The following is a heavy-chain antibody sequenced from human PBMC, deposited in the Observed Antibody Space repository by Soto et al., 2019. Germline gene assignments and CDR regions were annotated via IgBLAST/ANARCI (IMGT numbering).Heavy chain of an antibody. CDR3: TSDSRYYYMDV. CDR2: INPSGGST. V-gene: IGHV1-46*01. Sequence: ASVKVSCKASGYTFTSYYMHWVRQAPGQGLEWMGIINPSGGSTSYAKKFQGRVTLTRDTSTNTVYMELSSLRSEETAVYYCTSDSRYYYMDVWGKGTTVTVSS. J-gene: IGHJ6*03. CDR1: GYTFTSYY.